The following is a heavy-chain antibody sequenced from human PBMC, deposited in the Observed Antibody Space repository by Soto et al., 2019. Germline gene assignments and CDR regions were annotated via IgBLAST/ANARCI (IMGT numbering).Heavy chain of an antibody. Sequence: PSETLSLTCTVSGGSIRNGDYYWGWIRQPPGKGLEWIGYVYYSGTTYSHPSLNSRVSISVDTSENRFSLKLSSVTAADTAVYYCARDSTRRGACDIWGQGTLVT. CDR1: GGSIRNGDYY. J-gene: IGHJ3*02. V-gene: IGHV4-30-4*01. CDR2: VYYSGTT. D-gene: IGHD2-2*01. CDR3: ARDSTRRGACDI.